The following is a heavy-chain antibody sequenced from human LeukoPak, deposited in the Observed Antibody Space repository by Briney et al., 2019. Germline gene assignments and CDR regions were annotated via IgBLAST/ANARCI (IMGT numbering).Heavy chain of an antibody. Sequence: GGSLRLSCAASGFTFSSYAMSWVRRAPGKGLEWVSAISGSGGSAYYADSVKGRFTISRDNSKNTLSLQMNSLRTEDTAIYYCAKEYYYDSSGYYSPLDCWGQGTLVTVSS. J-gene: IGHJ4*02. D-gene: IGHD3-22*01. CDR1: GFTFSSYA. CDR3: AKEYYYDSSGYYSPLDC. CDR2: ISGSGGSA. V-gene: IGHV3-23*01.